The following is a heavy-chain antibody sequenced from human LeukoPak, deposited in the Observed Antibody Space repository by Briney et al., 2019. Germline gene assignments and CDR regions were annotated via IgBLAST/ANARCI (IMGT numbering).Heavy chain of an antibody. CDR3: AAGDNIDAFDI. CDR1: GGTFSSYA. D-gene: IGHD3-16*01. J-gene: IGHJ3*02. V-gene: IGHV1-69*05. CDR2: IIPIVGTA. Sequence: SVKVPCKASGGTFSSYAILWVRQAPGQGLEWMGRIIPIVGTANYAQKFQGRVTITTDESTSTAYMEQNSLLSEDKALYHCAAGDNIDAFDIWRQGTMVTVSS.